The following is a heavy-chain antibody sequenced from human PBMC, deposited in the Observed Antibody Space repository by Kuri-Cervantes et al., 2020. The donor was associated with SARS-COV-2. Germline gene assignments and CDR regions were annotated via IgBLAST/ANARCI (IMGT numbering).Heavy chain of an antibody. J-gene: IGHJ4*02. D-gene: IGHD2-2*01. Sequence: SETLSLTCTVSGYSISSGYYWGWIRQPPGKGLEWIGSIYRSGSTYYNPSLKSRVTISVDTSKNQFSLKLSSVTAADTAVYYCARELGVPAATYFDYWGQGTLVTVSS. V-gene: IGHV4-38-2*02. CDR1: GYSISSGYY. CDR2: IYRSGST. CDR3: ARELGVPAATYFDY.